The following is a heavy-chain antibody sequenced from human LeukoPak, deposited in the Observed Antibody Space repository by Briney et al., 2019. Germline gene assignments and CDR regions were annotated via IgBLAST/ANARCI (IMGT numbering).Heavy chain of an antibody. CDR1: GFTFSSYG. D-gene: IGHD3-22*01. CDR3: ARDLSIIVVVAGY. Sequence: GGSLRLSCAASGFTFSSYGMHWVCQAPGKGLEWVAVISYDGSNKYYADSVKGRFTVSRDNGKNSLYLQMNSLRDEDTAVYYCARDLSIIVVVAGYWGQGTLVTVSS. J-gene: IGHJ4*02. V-gene: IGHV3-30*03. CDR2: ISYDGSNK.